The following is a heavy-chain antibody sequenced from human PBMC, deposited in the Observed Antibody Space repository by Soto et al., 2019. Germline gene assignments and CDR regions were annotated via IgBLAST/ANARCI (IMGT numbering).Heavy chain of an antibody. Sequence: SSETLSLTCTVSGGSLNPYYWSWIRQPPGKGLEWIAYIYYSGTTEYNPSLKSRVTISVDTSKNQVSLHLKSVTAADTAVYYCARHPQVPYYQKGLDGSGQGTLVTVSS. CDR1: GGSLNPYY. J-gene: IGHJ4*02. D-gene: IGHD3-10*01. CDR2: IYYSGTT. CDR3: ARHPQVPYYQKGLDG. V-gene: IGHV4-59*08.